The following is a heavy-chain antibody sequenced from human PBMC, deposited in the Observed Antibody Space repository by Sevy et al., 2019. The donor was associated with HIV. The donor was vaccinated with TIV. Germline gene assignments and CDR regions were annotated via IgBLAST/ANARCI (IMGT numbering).Heavy chain of an antibody. CDR1: GFTFGNYV. CDR3: AKGSGSGWYQPSSFLDT. Sequence: GGSLRLSCAVSGFTFGNYVMHWVRQAPGKGLEWVSGINWNSDNVGYADSVEGRFTISRDNPKNSLYLYMSRLKTEDMAFYYCAKGSGSGWYQPSSFLDTWGQGTLVTVSS. J-gene: IGHJ5*02. D-gene: IGHD6-19*01. V-gene: IGHV3-9*03. CDR2: INWNSDNV.